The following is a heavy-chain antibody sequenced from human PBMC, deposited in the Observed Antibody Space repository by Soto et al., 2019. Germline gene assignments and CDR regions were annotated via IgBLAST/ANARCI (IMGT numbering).Heavy chain of an antibody. V-gene: IGHV3-66*01. CDR3: ARDDVLCDGSRCYGIPLEV. J-gene: IGHJ6*04. CDR1: GLNIGNIY. Sequence: PGVPQRLSYAASGLNIGNIYMPWIRKATGKGLEWVSPIQSGGTTYYADSVKGRFTISRDTSENTLHLQMDSLRVEDTAVYYCARDDVLCDGSRCYGIPLEVWGKGTTVTVSS. D-gene: IGHD2-15*01. CDR2: IQSGGTT.